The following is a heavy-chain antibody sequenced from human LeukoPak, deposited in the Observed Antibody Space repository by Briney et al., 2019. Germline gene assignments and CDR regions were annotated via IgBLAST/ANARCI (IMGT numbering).Heavy chain of an antibody. V-gene: IGHV4-34*01. CDR1: GGSFSGYY. CDR2: INHSGST. J-gene: IGHJ4*02. D-gene: IGHD6-6*01. CDR3: VRDKRARRNYYFDY. Sequence: SETLSLTCAVYGGSFSGYYWSWIRQPPGKGLEWIGEINHSGSTNYNPSLKSRVTISVDTSKNQFSLKLSSVTAADTAVYYCVRDKRARRNYYFDYWGQGTLVTVSS.